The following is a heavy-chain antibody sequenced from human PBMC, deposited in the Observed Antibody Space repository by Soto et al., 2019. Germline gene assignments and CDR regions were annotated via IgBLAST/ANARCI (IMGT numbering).Heavy chain of an antibody. CDR3: ASYSGYGDYYYYYMDV. Sequence: GASVKVSCKASGYTFTSYYMHWVRQAPGQGLEWMGIINPSGGSTSYAQKFQGRVTMTRDTSTSTVYMELSSLRSEDTAVYYCASYSGYGDYYYYYMDVWGKGTTVTVSS. CDR2: INPSGGST. CDR1: GYTFTSYY. J-gene: IGHJ6*03. V-gene: IGHV1-46*03. D-gene: IGHD5-12*01.